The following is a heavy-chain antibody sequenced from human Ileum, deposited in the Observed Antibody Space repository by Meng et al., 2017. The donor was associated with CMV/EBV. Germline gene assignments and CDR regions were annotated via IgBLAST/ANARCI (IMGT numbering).Heavy chain of an antibody. J-gene: IGHJ5*01. V-gene: IGHV1-45*02. CDR1: GYPFTYPY. Sequence: MQLGQSGAEVKTTGASVKTSCKASGYPFTYPYLHWVRQAPGQALEWMGWITIYNGNTHYAQRFQDRLTITRHNSLHTAYMELNSLTSRDTGVYFCVRSSLYGDPYFFDSWGQGTLVTVSS. CDR3: VRSSLYGDPYFFDS. D-gene: IGHD2-21*01. CDR2: ITIYNGNT.